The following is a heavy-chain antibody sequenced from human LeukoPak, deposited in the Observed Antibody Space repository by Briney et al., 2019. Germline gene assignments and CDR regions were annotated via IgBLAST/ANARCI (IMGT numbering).Heavy chain of an antibody. D-gene: IGHD2-2*02. CDR2: TGTVGDT. Sequence: GGSLRLSCAASGFTFSGYDMHWVRQATGKGLEWVSATGTVGDTYYADSVKGRFTVSRDNGKNSFYLQMDSLTAGDTAVYYCARAPSGWLYRMDYWGQGTLVTVSS. CDR3: ARAPSGWLYRMDY. J-gene: IGHJ4*02. V-gene: IGHV3-13*04. CDR1: GFTFSGYD.